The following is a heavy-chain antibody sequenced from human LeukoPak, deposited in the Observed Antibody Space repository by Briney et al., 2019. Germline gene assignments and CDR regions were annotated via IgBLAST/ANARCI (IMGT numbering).Heavy chain of an antibody. V-gene: IGHV1-46*01. D-gene: IGHD3/OR15-3a*01. CDR1: EYTFTSYY. J-gene: IGHJ4*02. CDR3: ARLGTGGRGYYFDY. Sequence: ASVKVSCKASEYTFTSYYMHWVRQAPGQGLEWMGIISPSSGSTSYAQMFQGRVAMTRGTSTSTVYMELSSLRYEDTAVYYCARLGTGGRGYYFDYWGQGTLVTVSS. CDR2: ISPSSGST.